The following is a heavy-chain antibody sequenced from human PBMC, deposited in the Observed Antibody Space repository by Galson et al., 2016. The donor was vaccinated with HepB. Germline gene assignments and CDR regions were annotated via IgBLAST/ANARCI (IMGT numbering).Heavy chain of an antibody. Sequence: SLRLSCAASGFTFSIYGMHWVRQAPGKGLEWLAVIWYDASNIYYADSVKGRFIISRDNSKNMLYLQMNSLRVEDTAVYYCARDFAEYIEFQLPSIYYWGQGSRVTVSS. CDR1: GFTFSIYG. CDR2: IWYDASNI. D-gene: IGHD2-2*01. J-gene: IGHJ4*02. CDR3: ARDFAEYIEFQLPSIYY. V-gene: IGHV3-33*01.